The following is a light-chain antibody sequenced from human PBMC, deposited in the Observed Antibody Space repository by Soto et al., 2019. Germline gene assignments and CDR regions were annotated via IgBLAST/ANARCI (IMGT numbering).Light chain of an antibody. Sequence: EILFTPSPVTLSLSPGERATLSCRASQSVNSRLAWYQHKPGQAPRLLISGASSRATGIPDRFSGSGSATDFTLTISRLEPEDFALYYCQHYGRSPITFGQGTRWRL. CDR2: GAS. CDR3: QHYGRSPIT. J-gene: IGKJ5*01. CDR1: QSVNSR. V-gene: IGKV3-20*01.